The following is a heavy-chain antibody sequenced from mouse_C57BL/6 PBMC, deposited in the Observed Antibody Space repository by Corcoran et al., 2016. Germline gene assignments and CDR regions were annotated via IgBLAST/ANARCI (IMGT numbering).Heavy chain of an antibody. CDR2: IYPGDGDT. V-gene: IGHV1-80*01. D-gene: IGHD1-1*01. Sequence: QVQLQQSGAELVKPGASVKISCKASGYAFSSYWMNWVKQRPGKGLERIGQIYPGDGDTNYNGKFKGKATLTADKSSSTAYMQLSSLTSEDSAVYFCARGSPYYAWFAYWGQGTLVTVSA. CDR1: GYAFSSYW. J-gene: IGHJ3*01. CDR3: ARGSPYYAWFAY.